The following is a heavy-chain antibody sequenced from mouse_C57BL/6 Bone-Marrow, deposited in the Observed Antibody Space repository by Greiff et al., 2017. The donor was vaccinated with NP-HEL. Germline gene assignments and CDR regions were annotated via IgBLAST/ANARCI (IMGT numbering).Heavy chain of an antibody. Sequence: VKLQQPGAELVRPGSSVKLSCKASGYTFTSYWMHWVKQRPIQGLEWIGNIDPSDSETHYNQKFKDKATLTVDKSSSTAYMQLSSLTSEDSAVYYCARFFYDGGFDYWGQGTTLTVSS. CDR2: IDPSDSET. D-gene: IGHD2-12*01. V-gene: IGHV1-52*01. J-gene: IGHJ2*01. CDR1: GYTFTSYW. CDR3: ARFFYDGGFDY.